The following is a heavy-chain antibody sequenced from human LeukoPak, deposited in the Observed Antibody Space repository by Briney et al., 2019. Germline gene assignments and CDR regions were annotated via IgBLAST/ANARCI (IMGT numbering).Heavy chain of an antibody. J-gene: IGHJ4*02. CDR3: TRDGSDMGDY. D-gene: IGHD2-21*01. V-gene: IGHV3-7*03. CDR2: IKQDGSEK. Sequence: GGSRKLSWAASGFTFSGYYLSWFGKAPGKGLEGVANIKQDGSEKYYVDSVKGRFTISRDNAKRSLYLQMNSLRAEDTAVYYCTRDGSDMGDYWGQGTLVTVSS. CDR1: GFTFSGYY.